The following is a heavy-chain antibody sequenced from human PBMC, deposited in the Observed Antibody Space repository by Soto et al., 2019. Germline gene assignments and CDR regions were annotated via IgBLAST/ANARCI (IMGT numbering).Heavy chain of an antibody. CDR3: ARRALPQCINGVCYKDGFWDY. CDR1: GGSVSSGGYY. D-gene: IGHD2-8*01. CDR2: ISYGGTT. V-gene: IGHV4-31*03. J-gene: IGHJ4*02. Sequence: PSETLSLTCTVAGGSVSSGGYYWSWIRQHPGTGLEWIGYISYGGTTYFNPSLKSRASISLDTSKNEFSLRLTSVTAADTAVYYCARRALPQCINGVCYKDGFWDYWGQGALVTVSS.